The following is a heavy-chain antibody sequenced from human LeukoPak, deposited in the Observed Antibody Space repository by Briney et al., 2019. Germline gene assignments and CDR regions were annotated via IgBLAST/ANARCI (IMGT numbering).Heavy chain of an antibody. CDR2: IRYDGSNK. J-gene: IGHJ4*02. CDR1: GFTFSSYG. Sequence: GGSLRLSCAASGFTFSSYGRHWVRQAPGQGLEWVAFIRYDGSNKYYADSVKGRFTISRDNSKNTLYLQMNSLRAEDTAVYYCANYGIAGAPLWGQGTLVTVSS. V-gene: IGHV3-30*02. CDR3: ANYGIAGAPL. D-gene: IGHD1-26*01.